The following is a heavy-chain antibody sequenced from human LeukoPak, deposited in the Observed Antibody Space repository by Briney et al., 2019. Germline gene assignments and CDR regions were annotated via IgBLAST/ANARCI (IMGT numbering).Heavy chain of an antibody. J-gene: IGHJ4*02. V-gene: IGHV4-34*01. D-gene: IGHD2-2*01. Sequence: SETLSLTCALYGGSFSGYYWSSIRQPPGKGLEWIGDINHSGSTNYNPSLKSRVTISVDTSKNHCCLKLMSVTVADTAVYDCARNNRVVPAAYFDYWGQGTLVTVSS. CDR1: GGSFSGYY. CDR3: ARNNRVVPAAYFDY. CDR2: INHSGST.